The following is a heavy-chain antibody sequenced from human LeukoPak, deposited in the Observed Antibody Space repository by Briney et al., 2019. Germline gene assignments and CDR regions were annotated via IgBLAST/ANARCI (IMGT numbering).Heavy chain of an antibody. CDR2: INQGGNDK. CDR3: AVNELWFGELFGAFDI. V-gene: IGHV3-7*01. Sequence: PGGSLRLSCAAYGFTFSNSWMSWVRQAPGKGLEWVANINQGGNDKQYVDSMKGRFTIARDNAKNSLFLQMDGLRVEDTAVYYCAVNELWFGELFGAFDIWGQGTMVTVSS. CDR1: GFTFSNSW. D-gene: IGHD3-10*01. J-gene: IGHJ3*02.